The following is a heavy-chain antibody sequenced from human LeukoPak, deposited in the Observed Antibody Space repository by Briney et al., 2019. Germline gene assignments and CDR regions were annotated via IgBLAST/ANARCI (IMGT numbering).Heavy chain of an antibody. V-gene: IGHV3-23*01. CDR2: ISGSGGST. Sequence: GGSLRLSCAASGFTFRNYGMSWVRQAPGKGLEWVSAISGSGGSTYYADSVKGRFTISRDNSKNTLYLQMNSLRAEDTAVYYCAKGSWKYGSYFDYWGQGTLVTVSS. CDR1: GFTFRNYG. J-gene: IGHJ4*02. CDR3: AKGSWKYGSYFDY. D-gene: IGHD1-7*01.